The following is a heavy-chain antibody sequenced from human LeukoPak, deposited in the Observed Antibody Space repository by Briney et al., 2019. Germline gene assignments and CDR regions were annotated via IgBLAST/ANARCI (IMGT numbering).Heavy chain of an antibody. CDR2: FFSGDSDT. CDR3: ARLLLRSFDY. V-gene: IGHV5-51*01. D-gene: IGHD2-15*01. Sequence: GESLQISCKGSGYSFTSFWIAWVRQLPGKGLEWMGIFFSGDSDTTYSPSFQGQVTISADKSISTAYLQWSSLKASDTAMYYCARLLLRSFDYWGQGTLVTVSS. CDR1: GYSFTSFW. J-gene: IGHJ4*02.